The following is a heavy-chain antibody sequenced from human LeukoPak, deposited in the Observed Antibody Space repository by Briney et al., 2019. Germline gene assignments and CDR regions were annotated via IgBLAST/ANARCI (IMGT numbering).Heavy chain of an antibody. D-gene: IGHD6-19*01. J-gene: IGHJ5*02. V-gene: IGHV1-2*02. CDR2: INPNSGGT. CDR1: GYTFTGYY. CDR3: ARDHPAVAGGLNWFDP. Sequence: ASVKVSCKASGYTFTGYYMHWVRQAPGQGLEWMGWINPNSGGTNYAQKFQGRVTMTRDTSISTAYMELSRLRSDDTAVYYCARDHPAVAGGLNWFDPWGQGTLVTVSS.